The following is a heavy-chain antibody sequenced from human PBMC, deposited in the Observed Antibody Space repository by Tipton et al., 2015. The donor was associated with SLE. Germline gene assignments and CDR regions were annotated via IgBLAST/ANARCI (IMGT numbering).Heavy chain of an antibody. V-gene: IGHV4-39*07. Sequence: TLSLTCTVSGGSISSGTYYWGWIRQPPGKGLEWIGNIYDSGSTYYNPSLKSRVTISLDTSKNQFSLKLSSVTAADTAVYYCARVPLYYYYYMDVWGKGTTVTVSS. CDR2: IYDSGST. J-gene: IGHJ6*03. CDR1: GGSISSGTYY. CDR3: ARVPLYYYYYMDV.